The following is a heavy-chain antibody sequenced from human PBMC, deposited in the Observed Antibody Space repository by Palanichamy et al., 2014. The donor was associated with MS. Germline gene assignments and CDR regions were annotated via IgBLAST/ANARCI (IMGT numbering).Heavy chain of an antibody. CDR2: VYWDDDK. Sequence: QITLQESGPTLVKPTQTLTLTCTFSGFDLTASGVGVGWFRQPPGAAPEWLALVYWDDDKRFSPSLKNRLTITKDTDKNQVALTLTNMESADTATYYCARRRTYSAFEYWGQGILVTVSS. CDR1: GFDLTASGVG. CDR3: ARRRTYSAFEY. V-gene: IGHV2-5*02. D-gene: IGHD1-26*01. J-gene: IGHJ4*02.